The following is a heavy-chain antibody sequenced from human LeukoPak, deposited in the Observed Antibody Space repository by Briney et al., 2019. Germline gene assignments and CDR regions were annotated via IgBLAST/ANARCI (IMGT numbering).Heavy chain of an antibody. CDR3: ARLLAIYGSGRYGRNWLDP. J-gene: IGHJ5*02. CDR2: IDPSDSYT. V-gene: IGHV5-10-1*01. D-gene: IGHD3-10*01. CDR1: GYSLTSYW. Sequence: GESLKISCKGSGYSLTSYWISWVRQMPGKGLEWMGRIDPSDSYTNYSPSFQGHVTISADKSISTAYLQWRSVKASDSAMYCCARLLAIYGSGRYGRNWLDPWGEGTLVTVSS.